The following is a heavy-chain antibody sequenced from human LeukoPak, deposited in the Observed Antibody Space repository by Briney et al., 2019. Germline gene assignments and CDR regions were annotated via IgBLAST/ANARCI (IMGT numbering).Heavy chain of an antibody. V-gene: IGHV1-2*02. CDR1: GYTFTGYY. J-gene: IGHJ5*02. CDR3: ARAHSHYYDSSGYYYLDP. Sequence: ASVQVPCKASGYTFTGYYMQRVRQAPGQGLEWMGWINPNSGGKKYAQKFQGRVTMTRDTSISTAYMELSRLRSDDTAVYYCARAHSHYYDSSGYYYLDPWGQGTLVTVSS. D-gene: IGHD3-22*01. CDR2: INPNSGGK.